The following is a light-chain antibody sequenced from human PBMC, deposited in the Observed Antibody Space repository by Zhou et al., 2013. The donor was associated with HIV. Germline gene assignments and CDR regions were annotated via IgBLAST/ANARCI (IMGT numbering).Light chain of an antibody. CDR2: DAS. V-gene: IGKV1-39*01. CDR3: LHSHERPLS. Sequence: DIQMTQSPSSLFAYVGDSVTCTCRASQNIGKSLSWYQYRPGRAPEVLIYDASTVRRGVPSRISASGSGTYFTLNIRNLQLEDAATYFCLHSHERPLSFGGGTMVEI. CDR1: QNIGKS. J-gene: IGKJ4*01.